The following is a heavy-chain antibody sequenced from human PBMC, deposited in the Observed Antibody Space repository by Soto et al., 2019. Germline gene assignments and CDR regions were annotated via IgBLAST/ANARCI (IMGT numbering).Heavy chain of an antibody. CDR2: IYRTGST. J-gene: IGHJ4*02. Sequence: SETLSLTCAVSGGSFTSNNWWTWVRQPPGQGLEWIGEIYRTGSTNYNPSLKSRVTISLDRSENQFSLKVTSLTAADTAVYYCASRDPGTSVDYWGQGTLVTVS. V-gene: IGHV4-4*02. CDR1: GGSFTSNNW. CDR3: ASRDPGTSVDY. D-gene: IGHD1-7*01.